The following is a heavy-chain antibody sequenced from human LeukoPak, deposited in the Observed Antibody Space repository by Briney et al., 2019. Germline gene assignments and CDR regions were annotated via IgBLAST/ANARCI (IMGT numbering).Heavy chain of an antibody. V-gene: IGHV3-9*01. Sequence: SGGSLRLSCVASGFTFDDYAMNWVRQAPGQGLEWVSGISWNSGSIGYADSVKGRFTISRDNAKNSLYMQMNSLRVEDTASYYCAKASDYSNRKGAFDIWGQGTMVTVSS. D-gene: IGHD4-11*01. CDR1: GFTFDDYA. CDR2: ISWNSGSI. J-gene: IGHJ3*02. CDR3: AKASDYSNRKGAFDI.